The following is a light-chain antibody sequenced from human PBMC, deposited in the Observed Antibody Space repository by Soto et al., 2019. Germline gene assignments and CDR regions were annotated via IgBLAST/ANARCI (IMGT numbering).Light chain of an antibody. CDR3: QQYYSTPWT. V-gene: IGKV4-1*01. J-gene: IGKJ1*01. CDR1: QTILYSSNNKTY. Sequence: DIVMTQSPNSLAVSLGERATINCRSSQTILYSSNNKTYLAWYQQKAGQPPKLLISWASTRESGVPDRFSGSGSGTDLTLTISSLQAEDVAVYYCQQYYSTPWTFDQGTKVEIK. CDR2: WAS.